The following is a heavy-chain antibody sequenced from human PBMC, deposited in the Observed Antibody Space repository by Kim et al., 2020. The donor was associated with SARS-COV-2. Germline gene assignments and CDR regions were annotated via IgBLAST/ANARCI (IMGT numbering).Heavy chain of an antibody. D-gene: IGHD2-2*01. CDR1: GFTFSSYA. J-gene: IGHJ4*02. Sequence: GGSLRLSCAASGFTFSSYAMHWVRQAPGKGLEWVAVISYDGSNKYYADSVKGRFTISRDNSKNTLYLQMNSLRAEDTAVYYCARDLSLRPAAHYFDYWGQGTLVTVSS. V-gene: IGHV3-30-3*01. CDR2: ISYDGSNK. CDR3: ARDLSLRPAAHYFDY.